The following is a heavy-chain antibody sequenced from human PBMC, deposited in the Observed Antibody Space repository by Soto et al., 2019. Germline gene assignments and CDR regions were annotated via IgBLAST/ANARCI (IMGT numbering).Heavy chain of an antibody. V-gene: IGHV3-74*01. Sequence: EVQLVESGGGLVQPGGSLRLSCAASGFTFRSSWMYWVRQTPGKGPVWVSCINGDGSVIYYADSVKRRFTISRDNARDTLYLQMNSLTTEDSAVYYCVRDIRWGQGTLVSVSS. CDR2: INGDGSVI. J-gene: IGHJ4*02. CDR3: VRDIR. CDR1: GFTFRSSW.